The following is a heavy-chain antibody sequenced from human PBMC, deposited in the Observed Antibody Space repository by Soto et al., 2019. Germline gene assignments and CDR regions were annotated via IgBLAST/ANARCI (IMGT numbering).Heavy chain of an antibody. D-gene: IGHD4-17*01. CDR3: AIRTVGWYFDL. Sequence: EVQLLESGGGLVQPGGSLRLSCAASGFTFSIYAMNWVRQAPGKGLEWVSVISGSGGSTYYADSVKARFTISRDNSKHTLYLQMNSLRAEDTAVYYCAIRTVGWYFDLWCRGTLVTVSS. J-gene: IGHJ2*01. CDR1: GFTFSIYA. V-gene: IGHV3-23*01. CDR2: ISGSGGST.